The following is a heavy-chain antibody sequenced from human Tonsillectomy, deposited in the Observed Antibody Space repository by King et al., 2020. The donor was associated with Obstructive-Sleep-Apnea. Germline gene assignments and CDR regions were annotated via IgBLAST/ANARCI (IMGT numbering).Heavy chain of an antibody. Sequence: QLQESGPGLVKPSQTLSLTCTVSGGSISSGGYYWIWIRQHPGKGLEWIGNIYYSGSTYYHPSLKSRVTISGDTSKNQFSLKLRSVTAADTAVYYCARVLGNYGGFDYWGQGTLVTVSS. CDR3: ARVLGNYGGFDY. CDR1: GGSISSGGYY. V-gene: IGHV4-31*03. J-gene: IGHJ4*02. CDR2: IYYSGST. D-gene: IGHD4-23*01.